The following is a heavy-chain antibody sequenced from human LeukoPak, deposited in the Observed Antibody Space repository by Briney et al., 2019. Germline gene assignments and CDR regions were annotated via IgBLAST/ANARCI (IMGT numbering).Heavy chain of an antibody. CDR2: FDPEGGET. D-gene: IGHD3-10*01. CDR1: GYTLTELS. CDR3: ATILGSYYYGSGRGYFDY. Sequence: ASVKVSCKVSGYTLTELSMHWVRQAPGKGLEWMGGFDPEGGETIYAQKFQGRVTMTEDTSTDTAYMELSSLRSEDTAVYYCATILGSYYYGSGRGYFDYWGQGTLVTVSS. J-gene: IGHJ4*02. V-gene: IGHV1-24*01.